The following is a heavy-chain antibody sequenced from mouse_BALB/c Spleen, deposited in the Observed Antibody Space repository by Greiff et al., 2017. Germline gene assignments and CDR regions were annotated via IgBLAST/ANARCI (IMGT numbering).Heavy chain of an antibody. V-gene: IGHV6-3*01. CDR3: TASTMITTLDY. CDR2: IRLKSDNYAT. J-gene: IGHJ4*01. D-gene: IGHD2-4*01. Sequence: EVKLVESGGGLVQPGGSMKLSCVASGFTFSSYWMSWVRQSPEKGLEWVAEIRLKSDNYATHYAESVKGKFTISRDDSKSRLYLQMNSLRAEDTGIYYCTASTMITTLDYWGQGTSVTVSS. CDR1: GFTFSSYW.